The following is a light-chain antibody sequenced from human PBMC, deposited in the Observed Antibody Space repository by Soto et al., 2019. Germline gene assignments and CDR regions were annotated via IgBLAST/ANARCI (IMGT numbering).Light chain of an antibody. V-gene: IGLV2-8*01. J-gene: IGLJ2*01. CDR2: EVS. CDR1: SSDVGGYNF. Sequence: QSVLTQPPSASGSPGQSVTISCTGTSSDVGGYNFVSWYQQHPGKAPKLMICEVSKRPSGVPDRFSGSKSGNTASLTVSGLQAEDEADYYCSSYRSSSTYVVFGGGTKLTVL. CDR3: SSYRSSSTYVV.